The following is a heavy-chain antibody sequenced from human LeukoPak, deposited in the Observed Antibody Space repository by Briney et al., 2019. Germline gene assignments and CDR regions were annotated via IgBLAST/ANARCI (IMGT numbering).Heavy chain of an antibody. J-gene: IGHJ5*02. V-gene: IGHV5-51*01. D-gene: IGHD3-3*01. CDR2: IYPGDSDT. CDR1: GYSFTSYW. CDR3: ARQHDFWSGYDWFDP. Sequence: GESLRISRKASGYSFTSYWIGWVRQTPGKGLEWMGIIYPGDSDTRYSPSFQGQVTISADKSISTAYLQWSSLKASDTAMYYCARQHDFWSGYDWFDPWGQGTLVTVSS.